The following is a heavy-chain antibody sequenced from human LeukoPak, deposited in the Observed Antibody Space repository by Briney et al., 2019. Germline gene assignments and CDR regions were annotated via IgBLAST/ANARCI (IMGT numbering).Heavy chain of an antibody. V-gene: IGHV3-74*01. CDR1: GFTFSSYW. D-gene: IGHD2-15*01. Sequence: GGSLRLSCAASGFTFSSYWMHWVRQAPGEGLVWVSRIDTDIDIDGGNKHYAASVKGRFTISRDNARNLLYLQMNSLRAEDTALYHCARDRGLGVPSRDCSGGRCYPAYCFDFWGQGALVTVSS. CDR3: ARDRGLGVPSRDCSGGRCYPAYCFDF. J-gene: IGHJ4*02. CDR2: IDTDIDIDGGNK.